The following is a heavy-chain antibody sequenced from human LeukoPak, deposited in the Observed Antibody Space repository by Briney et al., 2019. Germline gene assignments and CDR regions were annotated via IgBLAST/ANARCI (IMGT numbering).Heavy chain of an antibody. Sequence: GGSLRLSCTTSGFTFGDYAMSWFRQAPGKGLEWLSYISGNGNTIYYADSVKGRFTISRDNAKNSLYLQMNSLRAEDTAVYYCARGSLVHYYGSGSYRIRAGFDSWGQGTLVTVSS. V-gene: IGHV3-48*03. D-gene: IGHD3-10*01. CDR3: ARGSLVHYYGSGSYRIRAGFDS. J-gene: IGHJ4*02. CDR1: GFTFGDYA. CDR2: ISGNGNTI.